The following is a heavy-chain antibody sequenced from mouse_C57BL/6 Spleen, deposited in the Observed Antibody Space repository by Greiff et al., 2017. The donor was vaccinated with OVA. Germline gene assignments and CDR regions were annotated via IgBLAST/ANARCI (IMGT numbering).Heavy chain of an antibody. CDR2: INPSNGGT. Sequence: QVQLQQPGTELVKPGASVKLSCKASGYTFTSYWMHWVKQRPGQGLEWIGNINPSNGGTNYNEKFKSKATLTVDKSSSTAYMQLSSLTSEDSAVYYSAREGYYGSSLGSWFAYWGQGTLVTVSA. V-gene: IGHV1-53*01. D-gene: IGHD1-1*01. CDR3: AREGYYGSSLGSWFAY. CDR1: GYTFTSYW. J-gene: IGHJ3*01.